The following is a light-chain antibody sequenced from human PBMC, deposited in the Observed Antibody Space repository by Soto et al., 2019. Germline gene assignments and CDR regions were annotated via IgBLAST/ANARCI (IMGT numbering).Light chain of an antibody. CDR1: SSDVGGYNY. Sequence: QSVLTQPASVSGSPGQSITISCTGTSSDVGGYNYVSWYQQHPAKAPKLMIYDVTNRPSGVSDRFSGSKSGNTASLTISGLQAEDEADYYCSSYTSSSTPYVFGTGTKVTVL. V-gene: IGLV2-14*01. J-gene: IGLJ1*01. CDR3: SSYTSSSTPYV. CDR2: DVT.